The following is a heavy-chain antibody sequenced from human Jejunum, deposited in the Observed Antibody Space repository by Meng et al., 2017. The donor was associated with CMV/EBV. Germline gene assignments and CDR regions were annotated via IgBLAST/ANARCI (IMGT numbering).Heavy chain of an antibody. CDR1: SGDG. Sequence: SGDGMSWVRQAPGKGLEWVSAIRDSGANTYYAGSVTGRFTISRDNSHNTLYLQMHSLRAEDTAVYYCARALGLGAVMPNYDAFDLWGQGTVVTVSS. D-gene: IGHD6-19*01. CDR2: IRDSGANT. J-gene: IGHJ3*01. V-gene: IGHV3-23*01. CDR3: ARALGLGAVMPNYDAFDL.